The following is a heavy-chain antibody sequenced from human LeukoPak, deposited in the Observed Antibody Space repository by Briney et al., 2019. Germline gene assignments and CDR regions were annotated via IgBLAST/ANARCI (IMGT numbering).Heavy chain of an antibody. CDR3: ARNYYDSSGYYYSLGY. CDR1: GFTFSSYA. D-gene: IGHD3-22*01. CDR2: ISYDGSNK. J-gene: IGHJ4*02. Sequence: GRSLRLSCAASGFTFSSYAMHWVRHAPGKGLEWVAVISYDGSNKYYADSVKGRFTISRDNSKNTLYLQMNSLRAEDTAVYYCARNYYDSSGYYYSLGYWGQGTLVTVSS. V-gene: IGHV3-30-3*01.